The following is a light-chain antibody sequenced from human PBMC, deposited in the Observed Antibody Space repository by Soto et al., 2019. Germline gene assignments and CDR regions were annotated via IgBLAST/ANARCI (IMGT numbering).Light chain of an antibody. V-gene: IGLV1-44*01. Sequence: QSVLTQPPSASGTPGQRVTISCSGRSSNIGSNTVNWYQQLPGTAPKLLIYSNNQRPSGVPDRFSGSKYGTSASLAISGLQSEDEADYYCAAWDDSLVVFGGGTKLTVL. CDR1: SSNIGSNT. J-gene: IGLJ2*01. CDR3: AAWDDSLVV. CDR2: SNN.